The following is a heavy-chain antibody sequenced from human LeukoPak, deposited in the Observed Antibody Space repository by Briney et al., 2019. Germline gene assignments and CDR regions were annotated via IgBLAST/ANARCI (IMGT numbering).Heavy chain of an antibody. J-gene: IGHJ6*02. D-gene: IGHD4-11*01. Sequence: SETLSLTCTVSGDSVTTYYWSWIRQPPGKGLEWLGYIYYSGSATYNPSLKSRVTISVDTSKNQFSLRLSSVTAADTAVYYCARDGSNWSNDYYHGVDVWGQGTTVTVSS. CDR2: IYYSGSA. CDR3: ARDGSNWSNDYYHGVDV. CDR1: GDSVTTYY. V-gene: IGHV4-59*02.